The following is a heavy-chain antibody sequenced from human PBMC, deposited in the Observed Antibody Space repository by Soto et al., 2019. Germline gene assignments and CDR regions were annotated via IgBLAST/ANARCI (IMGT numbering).Heavy chain of an antibody. Sequence: GRSLRLSWAASGFTFSDHYMEWVRQAPGKGLEWVSGISGSGGSTYYADSVKGRFTISRDNSKNTLYLQMNSLRAEDTAVYYCEKLSNYSPQTDYWGQGTLVTVSS. CDR1: GFTFSDHY. CDR3: EKLSNYSPQTDY. CDR2: ISGSGGST. D-gene: IGHD1-26*01. V-gene: IGHV3-23*01. J-gene: IGHJ4*02.